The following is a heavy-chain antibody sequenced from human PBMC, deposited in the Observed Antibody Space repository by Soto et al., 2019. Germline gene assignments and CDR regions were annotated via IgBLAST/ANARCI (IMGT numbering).Heavy chain of an antibody. D-gene: IGHD4-17*01. V-gene: IGHV3-9*01. CDR1: GFTFDDYG. J-gene: IGHJ4*02. CDR3: AKDIGFVTTLPAFDY. CDR2: ISWNSGSI. Sequence: DVQLVESGGGLVQPGRSLRLSCAASGFTFDDYGMHWVRQAPGKGLEWVSGISWNSGSIGYVDSVKGRFTISRDNAKKSLYLQMNSLRAEDTALYYCAKDIGFVTTLPAFDYWGQGTLVTVSS.